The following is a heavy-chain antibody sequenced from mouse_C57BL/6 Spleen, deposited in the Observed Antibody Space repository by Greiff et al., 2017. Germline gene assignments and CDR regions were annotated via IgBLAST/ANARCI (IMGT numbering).Heavy chain of an antibody. Sequence: EVQGVESGGGLVQPGGSMKLSCVASGFTFSNYWMNWVRQSPEKGLEWVAQIRLKSDNYATHYAESVKGRFTISRDDSKSSVYLQMNNLRAEDTGIYYCTRGAGPYYFDYWGQGTTLTVSS. D-gene: IGHD3-3*01. V-gene: IGHV6-3*01. J-gene: IGHJ2*01. CDR2: IRLKSDNYAT. CDR3: TRGAGPYYFDY. CDR1: GFTFSNYW.